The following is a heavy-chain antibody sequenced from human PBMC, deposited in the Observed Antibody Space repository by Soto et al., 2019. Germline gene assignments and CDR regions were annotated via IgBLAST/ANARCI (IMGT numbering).Heavy chain of an antibody. D-gene: IGHD6-13*01. J-gene: IGHJ6*03. CDR2: INSDGSST. Sequence: EVQLVESGGGLVQPGGSLRLSCAASGFTFSSYWMHWVRQAPGKGLVWVSRINSDGSSTSYADSVKGRFTISRDNAKNTLYLQMNSLRAEDTAVYYCARDGGGLSAAANYMDVWGKGTTVTVSS. V-gene: IGHV3-74*01. CDR3: ARDGGGLSAAANYMDV. CDR1: GFTFSSYW.